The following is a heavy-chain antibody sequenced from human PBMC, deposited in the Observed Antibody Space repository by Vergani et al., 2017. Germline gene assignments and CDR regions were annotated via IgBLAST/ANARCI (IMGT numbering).Heavy chain of an antibody. CDR2: IKCDGSNQ. D-gene: IGHD3-3*01. Sequence: QVQLVESGGGVVQRGGSLRLSCVTSGFTLSNYDMQWIRQGPGKGLEFVAFIKCDGSNQYCADSVKGRFTISRDYSKNTLYLQMKSLRTDDTATYYCATHFRGWSIDYWGQGTQVIVSS. CDR1: GFTLSNYD. V-gene: IGHV3-30*02. CDR3: ATHFRGWSIDY. J-gene: IGHJ4*02.